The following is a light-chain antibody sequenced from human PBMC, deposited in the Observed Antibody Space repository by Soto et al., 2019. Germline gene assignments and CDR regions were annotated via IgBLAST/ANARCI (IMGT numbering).Light chain of an antibody. Sequence: EKVMTQSPATLSLSLGGRATLSCRASESVSNNLAWYHQRPGQAPRLLIYGASTRATGIPDRFSGSGSGTEFTLTITSLQSEDFGFYFCQQYDYWLSLTFGGGTKWIS. V-gene: IGKV3-15*01. J-gene: IGKJ4*01. CDR2: GAS. CDR3: QQYDYWLSLT. CDR1: ESVSNN.